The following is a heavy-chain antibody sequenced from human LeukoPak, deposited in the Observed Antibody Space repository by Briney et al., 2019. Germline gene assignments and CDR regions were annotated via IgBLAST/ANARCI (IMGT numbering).Heavy chain of an antibody. Sequence: ASVKVSCKASGYTFTSYGISWVRQAPGQGLEWIGWINTNTANPTYAQGFTGRFVFSLDTSVNTAYLQISSLKAEDTAVYYCARALPGCDRTNCYGLDYWGQGTLVTVSS. CDR1: GYTFTSYG. D-gene: IGHD2-2*01. CDR2: INTNTANP. J-gene: IGHJ4*02. CDR3: ARALPGCDRTNCYGLDY. V-gene: IGHV7-4-1*02.